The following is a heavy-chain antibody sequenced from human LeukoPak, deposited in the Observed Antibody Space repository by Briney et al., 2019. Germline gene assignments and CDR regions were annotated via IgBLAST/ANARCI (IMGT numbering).Heavy chain of an antibody. CDR2: INPNSGGT. V-gene: IGHV1-2*02. CDR3: AGGVEGYSATNWFDP. Sequence: GASVKVSCKASGYTFTGYYMHWVRQAPGQGLEWMGWINPNSGGTNYAQKFQGRVTMTRDTSISTAYMELSRLRSDDTAVYYCAGGVEGYSATNWFDPWGQGTLVTVSS. J-gene: IGHJ5*02. CDR1: GYTFTGYY. D-gene: IGHD5-24*01.